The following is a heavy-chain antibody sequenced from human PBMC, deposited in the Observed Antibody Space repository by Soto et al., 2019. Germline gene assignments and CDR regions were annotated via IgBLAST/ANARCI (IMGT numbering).Heavy chain of an antibody. Sequence: QVQLVQSGDEVKKPGASVKVSCKASGYIFINYGIAWVRQAPGQGLEWMGWISPYTGNTHSASKVQGRLTMTTDTSTSTAYMDLGSLTSDDTAVYYCVMVDNYVTPTPQDVWGQGTTVTVSS. J-gene: IGHJ6*02. CDR1: GYIFINYG. V-gene: IGHV1-18*01. CDR3: VMVDNYVTPTPQDV. D-gene: IGHD3-16*01. CDR2: ISPYTGNT.